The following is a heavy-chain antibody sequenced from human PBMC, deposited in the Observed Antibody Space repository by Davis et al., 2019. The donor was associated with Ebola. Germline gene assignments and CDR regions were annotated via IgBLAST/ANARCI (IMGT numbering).Heavy chain of an antibody. CDR2: ISGSGGST. CDR1: GFTFSDAW. CDR3: AKDRSPDDCSTTSCPIYYFDY. D-gene: IGHD2-2*01. V-gene: IGHV3-23*01. J-gene: IGHJ4*02. Sequence: GESLKISCAASGFTFSDAWISWVRQAPGKGLEWVSAISGSGGSTNYADSVKGRFTISRDNSKNTLYLQMNSLRADDTAVYYCAKDRSPDDCSTTSCPIYYFDYWGQGTLVTVSS.